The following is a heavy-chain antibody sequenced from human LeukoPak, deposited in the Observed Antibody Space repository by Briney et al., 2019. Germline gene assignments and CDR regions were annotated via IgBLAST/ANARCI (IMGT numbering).Heavy chain of an antibody. J-gene: IGHJ4*02. Sequence: GSLRLSCEASGSTFSSYTMNWVRQAPGKGLEWVSSTSSSSSYIYFADSVKGRFTISRDNTNNSLYLQMNSLRVEDTAIYYCARESPLATHFDFWGQGTLVAVSS. V-gene: IGHV3-21*01. CDR2: TSSSSSYI. CDR1: GSTFSSYT. CDR3: ARESPLATHFDF.